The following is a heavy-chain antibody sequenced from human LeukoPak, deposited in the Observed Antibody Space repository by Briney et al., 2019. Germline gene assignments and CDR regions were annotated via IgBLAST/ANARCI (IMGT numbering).Heavy chain of an antibody. CDR3: AAEYCGGGFCYTRHSGHDY. V-gene: IGHV3-30-3*01. J-gene: IGHJ4*02. Sequence: GGSLRLSCAVSGFTFSSYAMHWVRQAPGKGLEWVAVISYDGSNKYYADSVKGRFTISRDNSKNTLYLQMNSLGAEDTAVYYCAAEYCGGGFCYTRHSGHDYWGQGTLVTVSS. CDR1: GFTFSSYA. D-gene: IGHD2-15*01. CDR2: ISYDGSNK.